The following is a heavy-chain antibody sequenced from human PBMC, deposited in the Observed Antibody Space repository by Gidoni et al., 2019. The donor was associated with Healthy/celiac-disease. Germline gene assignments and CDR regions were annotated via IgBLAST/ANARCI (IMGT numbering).Heavy chain of an antibody. J-gene: IGHJ4*02. D-gene: IGHD6-19*01. V-gene: IGHV3-21*01. CDR3: ARDLLIAVAGVQGFAY. CDR2: ISSSSSYI. Sequence: EVQLVESGGGLVKPGGSLRLSCAASGFTFSSDSMNWVRPAPGKGLEWVSSISSSSSYIYYADSVKGRFTISRDNAKNSLYLQMNSLRAEDTAVYYCARDLLIAVAGVQGFAYWGQGTLVTVSS. CDR1: GFTFSSDS.